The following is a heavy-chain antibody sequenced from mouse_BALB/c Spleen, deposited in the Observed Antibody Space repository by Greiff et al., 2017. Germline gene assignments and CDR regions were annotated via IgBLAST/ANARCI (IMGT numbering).Heavy chain of an antibody. J-gene: IGHJ4*01. CDR2: IYPGSGST. CDR3: TRSKLGRYAMDY. CDR1: GYTFTSYW. D-gene: IGHD4-1*01. V-gene: IGHV1S22*01. Sequence: LKQPGSELVRPGASVKLSCKASGYTFTSYWMHWVKQRPGQGLEWIGNIYPGSGSTNYDEKFKSKATLTVDTSSSTAYMQLSSLTSEDSAVYYCTRSKLGRYAMDYWGQGTSVTVSS.